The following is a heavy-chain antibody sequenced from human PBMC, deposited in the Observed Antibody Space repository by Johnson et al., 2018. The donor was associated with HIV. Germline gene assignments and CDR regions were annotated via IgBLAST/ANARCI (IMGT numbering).Heavy chain of an antibody. D-gene: IGHD5-24*01. V-gene: IGHV3-66*01. Sequence: VQLVESGGGVVRPGGSLRLSCAASGFTFDDYGMSWVRQAPGKGLEWVSVIYSGGSTYYADSVNGRFTISRDNSKNTLYLQMNSLRAEDTAVYYCARDGRDGYNYRWLWGAFDIWGQGTMVTVS. CDR3: ARDGRDGYNYRWLWGAFDI. J-gene: IGHJ3*02. CDR1: GFTFDDYG. CDR2: IYSGGST.